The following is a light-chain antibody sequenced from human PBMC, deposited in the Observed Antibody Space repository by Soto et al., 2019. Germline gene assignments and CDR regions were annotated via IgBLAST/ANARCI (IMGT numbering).Light chain of an antibody. V-gene: IGKV1-12*01. CDR3: QQVNSYPLT. CDR1: QAVSTW. Sequence: DIQMTQSPSFVSASVGDRVTITCRASQAVSTWLAWYQQKPGDAPKLLIYAASTLQSGVPSRFSGSGSGTDFTLTISSLQPEDFATYYCQQVNSYPLTFGGGTKVDIK. J-gene: IGKJ4*01. CDR2: AAS.